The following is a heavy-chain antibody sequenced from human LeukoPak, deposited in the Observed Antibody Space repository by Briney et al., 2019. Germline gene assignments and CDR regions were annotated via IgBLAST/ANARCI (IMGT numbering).Heavy chain of an antibody. Sequence: PSETLSLTCTVSGGSISSYYLSWIRQPPGKGLEWIGYIYYSGSTNYNPSLKSRVTISVDTSKNQFSLKLSSVTAADTAVYYCARHCSGGSCYSVAFDIWGQGTMVTVSS. CDR3: ARHCSGGSCYSVAFDI. J-gene: IGHJ3*02. D-gene: IGHD2-15*01. V-gene: IGHV4-59*08. CDR2: IYYSGST. CDR1: GGSISSYY.